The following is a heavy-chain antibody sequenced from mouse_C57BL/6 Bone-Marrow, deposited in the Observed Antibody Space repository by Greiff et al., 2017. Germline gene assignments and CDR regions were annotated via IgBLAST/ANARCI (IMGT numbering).Heavy chain of an antibody. CDR2: ISSGSSTI. V-gene: IGHV5-17*01. CDR1: GFTFSDYG. Sequence: VQLKESGGGLVKPGGSLKLSCAASGFTFSDYGMHWVRQAPEKGLEWVAYISSGSSTIYYADTVKGRFTISRDNAKNTLCLQMTSLRSEDTAMYYCAITTVVATDAMDYWGQGTSVTVSS. CDR3: AITTVVATDAMDY. D-gene: IGHD1-1*01. J-gene: IGHJ4*01.